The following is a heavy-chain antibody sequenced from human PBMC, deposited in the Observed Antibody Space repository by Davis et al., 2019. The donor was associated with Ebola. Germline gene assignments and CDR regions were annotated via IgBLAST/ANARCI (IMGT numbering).Heavy chain of an antibody. Sequence: GESLKISCAASGFTFSSYGMHWVRQAPGKGLEWVAVISYDGSNKYYADSVKGRFTISRDNSKNTLYLQMNSLRAEDTAVYYCAGITIFGVVGYWGQGTLVTVSS. V-gene: IGHV3-30*03. CDR2: ISYDGSNK. J-gene: IGHJ4*02. CDR3: AGITIFGVVGY. CDR1: GFTFSSYG. D-gene: IGHD3-3*01.